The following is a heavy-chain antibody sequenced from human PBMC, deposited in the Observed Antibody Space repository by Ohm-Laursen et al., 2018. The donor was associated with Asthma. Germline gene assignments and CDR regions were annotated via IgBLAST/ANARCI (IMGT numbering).Heavy chain of an antibody. J-gene: IGHJ1*01. D-gene: IGHD1-26*01. CDR1: GYTFSRYS. CDR3: ARIGPEWELPGREYSLNH. Sequence: SLRLSCSASGYTFSRYSIHWVRQIPGKGLEWVASISTASSFIYYADSVRGRFTTSRDNARNSVYLQMNSLRAEDTALYCCARIGPEWELPGREYSLNHWGEGTLVTVSS. CDR2: ISTASSFI. V-gene: IGHV3-21*01.